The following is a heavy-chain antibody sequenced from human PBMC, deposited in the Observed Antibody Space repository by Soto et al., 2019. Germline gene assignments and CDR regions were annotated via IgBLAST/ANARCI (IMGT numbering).Heavy chain of an antibody. Sequence: QVQLVQSGAAVRKPGSSVKVSCKASGGTFTKYAITWVRQAPRQGLEWMGGIGPLPGTTNYAQKFRGRVTISADESTSTAYLELSSLRSEDMAVYYFASGVGGLGGSSGWPDYAFDVWGQGTMVIVSS. J-gene: IGHJ3*01. CDR2: IGPLPGTT. D-gene: IGHD6-19*01. CDR1: GGTFTKYA. V-gene: IGHV1-69*01. CDR3: ASGVGGLGGSSGWPDYAFDV.